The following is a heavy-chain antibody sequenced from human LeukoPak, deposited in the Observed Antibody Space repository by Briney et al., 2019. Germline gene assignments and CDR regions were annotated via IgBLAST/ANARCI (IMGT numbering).Heavy chain of an antibody. CDR3: ARERTYYYDSSGSYAFDI. CDR1: GYTFTSYY. V-gene: IGHV1-46*01. Sequence: GASVKVSCKASGYTFTSYYMHWVRQAPGQGLEWMGIINPSGGSTSYAQKFQGRVTMTRDMSTSTVYMELSSLRSEDTAVYYCARERTYYYDSSGSYAFDIWGQGTMVTVSS. D-gene: IGHD3-22*01. CDR2: INPSGGST. J-gene: IGHJ3*02.